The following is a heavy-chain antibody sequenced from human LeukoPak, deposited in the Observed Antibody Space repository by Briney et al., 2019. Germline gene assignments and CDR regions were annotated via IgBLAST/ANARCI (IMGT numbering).Heavy chain of an antibody. D-gene: IGHD6-19*01. J-gene: IGHJ6*03. CDR2: ITASGSIT. Sequence: GGSLRLSCAASGFSYITYAMRWVRRAPGKGLEWVAAITASGSITYHADSVKGRFTVSRDNPKKTMYLQMDSLRVADTAVYYCAKGTGSHYFYYYMDVWGKGTTVSVS. V-gene: IGHV3-23*01. CDR1: GFSYITYA. CDR3: AKGTGSHYFYYYMDV.